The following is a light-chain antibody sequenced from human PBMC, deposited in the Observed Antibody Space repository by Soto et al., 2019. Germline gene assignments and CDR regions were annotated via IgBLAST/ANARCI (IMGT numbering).Light chain of an antibody. CDR3: QAWDSSTAVV. Sequence: SYELTQPPSVSVSPGQTASITCSGDKLEDKYACWYQQKPGQSPLLVIYQEHKRPSGIPERFSGSNSGNTATLTISGTQAMDEADYYCQAWDSSTAVVFGGGTKVTVL. CDR1: KLEDKY. V-gene: IGLV3-1*01. J-gene: IGLJ3*02. CDR2: QEH.